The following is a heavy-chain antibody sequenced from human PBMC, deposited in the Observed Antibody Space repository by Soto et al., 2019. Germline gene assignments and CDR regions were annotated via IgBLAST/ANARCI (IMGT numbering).Heavy chain of an antibody. D-gene: IGHD2-15*01. J-gene: IGHJ4*02. CDR2: INHSGST. CDR3: ARGGCSGGSCYPYYFGY. V-gene: IGHV4-34*01. CDR1: GGSFSGYY. Sequence: SETLSLTCAVYGGSFSGYYWSWIRQPPGKGLEWIGEINHSGSTNYNPSLKSRVTISVDTSKNQFSLKLSSVTAADTAVYYCARGGCSGGSCYPYYFGYWGQGTLVTVSS.